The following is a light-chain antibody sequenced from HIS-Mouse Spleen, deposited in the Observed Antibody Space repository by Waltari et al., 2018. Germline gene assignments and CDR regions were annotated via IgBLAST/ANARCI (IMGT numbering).Light chain of an antibody. CDR3: YSTDSSGNHRV. V-gene: IGLV3-10*01. Sequence: SYDLPQPPPASVSPGQPARTPCPGDPLPKKYANGSQQKSGQAPVLVIYEDSKRPSGIPERFSGSSSGTMATLTISGAQVEDEADYYCYSTDSSGNHRVFGGGTKLTVL. CDR1: PLPKKY. CDR2: EDS. J-gene: IGLJ2*01.